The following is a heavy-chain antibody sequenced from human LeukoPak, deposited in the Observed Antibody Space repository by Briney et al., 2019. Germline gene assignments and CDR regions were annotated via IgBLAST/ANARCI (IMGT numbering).Heavy chain of an antibody. J-gene: IGHJ5*02. Sequence: SETLSLTCTVSGGSISNYYWTWIRQPAGKGLEWIGRIYTSGSTNYNSSLKSRLTMSVDTSKNQFSLKLSSVTAADTAVYYCARVYRYYYGSGTYVAGWLDPWGQGTLVTVSS. V-gene: IGHV4-4*07. CDR1: GGSISNYY. CDR3: ARVYRYYYGSGTYVAGWLDP. D-gene: IGHD3-10*01. CDR2: IYTSGST.